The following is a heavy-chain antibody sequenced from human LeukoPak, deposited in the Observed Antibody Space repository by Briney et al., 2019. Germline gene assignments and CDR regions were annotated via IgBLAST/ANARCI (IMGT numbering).Heavy chain of an antibody. CDR2: IRWDDER. D-gene: IGHD1-1*01. J-gene: IGHJ4*02. V-gene: IGHV3-7*01. Sequence: PGGSLRLSCSASEFTFSSLWMGWVRQAPGKGLEWVASIRWDDERHHVDSVTGRFSVSRDNAKNSLYLQMNSLRAEDTAVYFCSRITTNGYFEYWGQGALVTVSS. CDR1: EFTFSSLW. CDR3: SRITTNGYFEY.